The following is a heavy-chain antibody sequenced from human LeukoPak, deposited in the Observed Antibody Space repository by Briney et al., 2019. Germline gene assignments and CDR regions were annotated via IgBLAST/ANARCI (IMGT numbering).Heavy chain of an antibody. CDR2: IYYSGST. Sequence: PSETLSLTCTVSGGSISSYYWSWIRQPPGKGLEWIGYIYYSGSTNYNPSLKSRVTISVDTSKNQFSLQLSSVTPEDTAVYYCVRGGQGDGHSADEAFDIWGQGTVVTVS. CDR1: GGSISSYY. D-gene: IGHD5-18*01. J-gene: IGHJ3*02. CDR3: VRGGQGDGHSADEAFDI. V-gene: IGHV4-59*12.